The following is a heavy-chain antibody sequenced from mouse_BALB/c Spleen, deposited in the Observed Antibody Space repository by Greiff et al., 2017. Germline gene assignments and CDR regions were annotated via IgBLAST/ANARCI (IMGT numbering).Heavy chain of an antibody. D-gene: IGHD2-2*01. CDR2: IDPETGGT. CDR3: TRGGYGYDGEVDY. Sequence: QVQLQQSGAELVRPGASVTLSCKASGYTFTDYEMHWVKQTPVHGLEWIGAIDPETGGTAYNQKFKGKATLTADKSSSTAYMELLSLTSEDSAVYYCTRGGYGYDGEVDYWGQGTSVTVSS. V-gene: IGHV1-15*01. CDR1: GYTFTDYE. J-gene: IGHJ4*01.